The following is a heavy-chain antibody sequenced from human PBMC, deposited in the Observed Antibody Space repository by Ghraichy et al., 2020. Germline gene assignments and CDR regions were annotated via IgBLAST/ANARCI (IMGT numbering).Heavy chain of an antibody. CDR3: ARDLGQLGELSFFDY. Sequence: ASVKVSCKASGYTFTIFGISWLRQAPGQRLEWMGWISAYNGNTNYAQSLPGRLTMTTDTSARTAYMELRSLRSDDTAVYYCARDLGQLGELSFFDYWGQGSLVTVSS. J-gene: IGHJ4*02. D-gene: IGHD3-16*02. CDR2: ISAYNGNT. V-gene: IGHV1-18*01. CDR1: GYTFTIFG.